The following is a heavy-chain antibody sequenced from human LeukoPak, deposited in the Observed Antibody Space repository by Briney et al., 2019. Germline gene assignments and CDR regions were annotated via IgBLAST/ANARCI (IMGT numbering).Heavy chain of an antibody. V-gene: IGHV4-4*07. D-gene: IGHD2-2*01. CDR2: IYTSGST. J-gene: IGHJ6*03. CDR1: GGSISSYY. Sequence: SETLSLTCTVSGGSISSYYWSWIRQPAGKGLEWIGRIYTSGSTNYNPSLKSRVTMSVDTSKNQFSLKLSSVTPADPAVYYCARVGVVVPAAVDYYYYYMDVWGKGTTVTVSS. CDR3: ARVGVVVPAAVDYYYYYMDV.